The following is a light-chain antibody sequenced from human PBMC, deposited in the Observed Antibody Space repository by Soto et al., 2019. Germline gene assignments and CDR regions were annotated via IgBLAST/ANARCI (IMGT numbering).Light chain of an antibody. CDR1: QGITNW. V-gene: IGKV1-12*01. J-gene: IGKJ4*01. Sequence: DIQMTQSPSSVSASVGDRVTITCRASQGITNWLAWYQQKPGKAPKLLIYAASGLSSGVPSRFSGSGSVTDFTITISSLQPEDFATYYCQQANSFPLTLGGGTKLDIK. CDR3: QQANSFPLT. CDR2: AAS.